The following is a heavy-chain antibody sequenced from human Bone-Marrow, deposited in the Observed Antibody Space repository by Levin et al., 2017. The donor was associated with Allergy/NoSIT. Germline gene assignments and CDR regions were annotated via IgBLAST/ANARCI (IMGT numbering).Heavy chain of an antibody. J-gene: IGHJ4*02. V-gene: IGHV3-30*02. D-gene: IGHD3-10*01. CDR1: GISFSTSG. Sequence: GESLKISCAASGISFSTSGMHWVRQAPGKGLEWVTFISSGGNEDYYVDSVKGRFTISRDNPKSTVYLQMNSLRPEDTAMYFCARDRGGVTIDYWGQGTLVTVSS. CDR3: ARDRGGVTIDY. CDR2: ISSGGNED.